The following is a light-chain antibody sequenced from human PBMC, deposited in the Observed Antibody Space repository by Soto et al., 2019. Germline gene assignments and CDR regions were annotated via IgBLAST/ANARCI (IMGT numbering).Light chain of an antibody. V-gene: IGLV2-11*01. J-gene: IGLJ2*01. CDR2: DVS. CDR1: SSDVGGYNY. Sequence: QSALTQPRSVSGSPGQSVTISCTGTSSDVGGYNYVSWYQQHPGKAPKLMIYDVSKRPSGVPDRFSGPKSGNTASLTISGPQAEDEVDYTASSYEGSPYGVFGGGPSSPS. CDR3: SSYEGSPYGV.